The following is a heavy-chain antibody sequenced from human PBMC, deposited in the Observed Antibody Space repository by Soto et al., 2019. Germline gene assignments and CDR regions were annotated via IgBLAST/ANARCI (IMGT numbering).Heavy chain of an antibody. Sequence: QVQLVQSGAEVKKPGSSVKVSCKASGGTFSSYAISWVRQAPGQGLEWMGGIIPIFGTANYAQKFQGRVTITADKSTSTAYMELSSLRSEDTAVYYCALPGYCSSTSCLDYYGMDVWGQGTTVTVSS. CDR2: IIPIFGTA. CDR1: GGTFSSYA. CDR3: ALPGYCSSTSCLDYYGMDV. V-gene: IGHV1-69*06. J-gene: IGHJ6*02. D-gene: IGHD2-2*01.